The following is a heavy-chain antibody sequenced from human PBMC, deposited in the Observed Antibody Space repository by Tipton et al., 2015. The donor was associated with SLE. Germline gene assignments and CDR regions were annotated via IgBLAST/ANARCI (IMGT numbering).Heavy chain of an antibody. J-gene: IGHJ4*02. CDR2: INHSGST. CDR3: ARAQVRDYYDSSAQIDY. Sequence: TLSLTCAVYGGSFSGYYWSWIRQPPGKGLEWIGEINHSGSTNYYPSLKSRVTISVDTSKNQFSLKLSSVTAADTAVYYCARAQVRDYYDSSAQIDYWGQGTLVTVSS. V-gene: IGHV4-34*09. D-gene: IGHD3-22*01. CDR1: GGSFSGYY.